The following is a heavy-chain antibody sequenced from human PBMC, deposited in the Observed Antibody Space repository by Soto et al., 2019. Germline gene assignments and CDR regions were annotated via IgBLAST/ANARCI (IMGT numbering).Heavy chain of an antibody. J-gene: IGHJ4*02. V-gene: IGHV1-18*01. CDR1: GYTFTSYG. CDR3: ARDFQAAAGPGTPGDY. Sequence: QVQLVQSGAEVKKPGASVKVSCKASGYTFTSYGISWVRQAPGQGLEWMGWISAYNGNTNYAQKLQGRVTMTTDTSTSTAYIELRSLRSDDTAVYYCARDFQAAAGPGTPGDYWGQGTLVTVSS. CDR2: ISAYNGNT. D-gene: IGHD6-13*01.